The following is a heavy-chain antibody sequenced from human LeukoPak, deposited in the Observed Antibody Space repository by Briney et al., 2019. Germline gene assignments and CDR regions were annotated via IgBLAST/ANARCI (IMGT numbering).Heavy chain of an antibody. J-gene: IGHJ3*02. Sequence: PGGSLRLFCAASGYTFSSYSMHWVRQAPGKGLEWVSSISSSSSYIYYADGVKDRSTIYRDNDKNSLYLQMNSLRAEDTAVYYCARDLNSGWYSPLDFDIWGQGTMVTVSS. V-gene: IGHV3-21*01. CDR1: GYTFSSYS. CDR3: ARDLNSGWYSPLDFDI. D-gene: IGHD6-19*01. CDR2: ISSSSSYI.